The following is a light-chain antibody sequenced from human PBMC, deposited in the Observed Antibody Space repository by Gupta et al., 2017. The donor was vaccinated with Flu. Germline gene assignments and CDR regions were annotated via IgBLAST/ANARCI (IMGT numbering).Light chain of an antibody. CDR3: QHYGSSIFT. CDR2: AAS. J-gene: IGKJ3*01. Sequence: IVLTQSPGTLSLSPGERATLSCRASQSISSSSLAWHQQKLGQAPRLLIYAASSGATGIPDRFSGSGSGTDFTLTISRLEPEDFAVYYCQHYGSSIFTFGPGTKVDIK. V-gene: IGKV3-20*01. CDR1: QSISSSS.